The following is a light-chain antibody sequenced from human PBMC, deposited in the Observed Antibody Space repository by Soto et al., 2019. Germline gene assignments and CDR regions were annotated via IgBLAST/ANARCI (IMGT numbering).Light chain of an antibody. J-gene: IGKJ5*01. CDR3: QLSSSTLLFT. Sequence: DIQMTQSPSFLSASVGDRVTISCRASQAIHNYLKWYQQKPGKAPTLLISGPSDLQNCVPSRFSGGGSGTDFTLTISSLQPEDFATFYCQLSSSTLLFTFGQGTRLEV. CDR1: QAIHNY. V-gene: IGKV1-39*01. CDR2: GPS.